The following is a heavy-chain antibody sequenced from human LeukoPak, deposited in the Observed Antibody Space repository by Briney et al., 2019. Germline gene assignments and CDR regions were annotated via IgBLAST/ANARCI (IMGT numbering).Heavy chain of an antibody. J-gene: IGHJ4*02. V-gene: IGHV3-23*01. CDR3: AKRGETYEILTGYRVYYFDY. CDR1: GFTFSSYA. Sequence: GSLRLSCAASGFTFSSYAMSWVRQAPGKGLEWVSAISGSGGSTYYADSVKGRFTISRDNSKNTLYLQMNSLRAEDTAVYYCAKRGETYEILTGYRVYYFDYWGQGTLVTVSS. D-gene: IGHD3-9*01. CDR2: ISGSGGST.